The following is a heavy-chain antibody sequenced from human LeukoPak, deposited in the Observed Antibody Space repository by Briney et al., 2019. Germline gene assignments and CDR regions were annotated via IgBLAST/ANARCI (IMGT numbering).Heavy chain of an antibody. J-gene: IGHJ6*03. CDR3: ARGTNWNDVYYYYYMDV. CDR1: GYTFTSYY. CDR2: INPSGGST. Sequence: ASVKVSCKASGYTFTSYYMHWVRQAPGQGLEWMGIINPSGGSTSYAQKFQGRVTITADESTSTAYMELSSLRSEDTAVYYCARGTNWNDVYYYYYMDVWGKGTTVTISS. D-gene: IGHD1-20*01. V-gene: IGHV1-46*01.